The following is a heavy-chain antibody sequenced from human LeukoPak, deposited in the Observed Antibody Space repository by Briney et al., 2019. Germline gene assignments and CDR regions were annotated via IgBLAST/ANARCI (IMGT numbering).Heavy chain of an antibody. CDR1: GYIFTDYY. CDR2: INPKSDGT. J-gene: IGHJ5*02. D-gene: IGHD3-10*01. V-gene: IGHV1-2*02. Sequence: GASVKVSCKASGYIFTDYYLHWVRQAPGQGLEWMGWINPKSDGTKYAQNFRGRVTMTWDTSISTAYMEMSRLKSDDTAVYYCAREGARWFGEPPSSPKDWFDPWGQGTLVIVSS. CDR3: AREGARWFGEPPSSPKDWFDP.